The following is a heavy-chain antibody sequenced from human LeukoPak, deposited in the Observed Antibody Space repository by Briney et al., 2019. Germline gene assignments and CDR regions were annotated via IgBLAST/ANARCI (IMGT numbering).Heavy chain of an antibody. Sequence: GASVTVSCTASGYTFTSYGISWVRQAPGQGLEWMGWISAYNGNTNYAQTLQGRVTITTDTSTSTAYMELSSLRSDDPAVYYCARDLALGYCTNGVCYTGEYFQHWGQGTLVTVSS. CDR3: ARDLALGYCTNGVCYTGEYFQH. D-gene: IGHD2-8*01. CDR1: GYTFTSYG. J-gene: IGHJ1*01. V-gene: IGHV1-18*01. CDR2: ISAYNGNT.